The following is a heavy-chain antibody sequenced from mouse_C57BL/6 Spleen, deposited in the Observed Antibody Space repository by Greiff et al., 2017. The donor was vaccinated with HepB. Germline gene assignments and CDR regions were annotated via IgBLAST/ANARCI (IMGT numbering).Heavy chain of an antibody. J-gene: IGHJ1*03. CDR3: ASQGSDYGSSYWYFDV. Sequence: EVQRVESGGGLVQPGESLKLSCESNEYEFPSHDMSWVRKTPEKRLELVAAINSDGGSNYYPDTMERRFIISRDNTKKTLYLQMSSLRSEDTALYYCASQGSDYGSSYWYFDVWGTRTTVTVSS. CDR1: EYEFPSHD. CDR2: INSDGGSN. D-gene: IGHD1-1*01. V-gene: IGHV5-2*01.